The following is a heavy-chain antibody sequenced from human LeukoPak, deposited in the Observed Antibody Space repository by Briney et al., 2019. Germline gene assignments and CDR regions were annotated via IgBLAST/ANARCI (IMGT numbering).Heavy chain of an antibody. CDR3: AREETGTTSEAFDT. Sequence: GASVKVSCKASGYTFTSYGISWVRQAPGQGLEWMGRISAYNGNTNYAQKLQGRVTMTTDTSTSTAYMELRSLRSDDTAVYYCAREETGTTSEAFDTWGPGTMVTASS. J-gene: IGHJ3*02. D-gene: IGHD1-7*01. CDR1: GYTFTSYG. CDR2: ISAYNGNT. V-gene: IGHV1-18*01.